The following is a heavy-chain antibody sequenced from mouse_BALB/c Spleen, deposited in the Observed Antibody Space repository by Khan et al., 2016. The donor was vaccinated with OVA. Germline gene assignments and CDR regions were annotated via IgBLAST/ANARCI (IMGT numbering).Heavy chain of an antibody. Sequence: VQLKQSGPGLVKPSQSLSLTCTVTGYSITSGYGWNWIRQFPGNKLEGMGYIRYSGSTNYNPSLKSRISITRDTSKNPFFLQLNTVTTEDTATYYCARTVRIKYWGQGTNLTVSS. V-gene: IGHV3-1*02. CDR2: IRYSGST. CDR1: GYSITSGYG. D-gene: IGHD1-1*01. J-gene: IGHJ2*01. CDR3: ARTVRIKY.